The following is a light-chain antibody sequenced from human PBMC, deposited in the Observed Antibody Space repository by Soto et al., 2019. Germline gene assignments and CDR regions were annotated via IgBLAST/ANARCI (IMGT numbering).Light chain of an antibody. Sequence: AIRMTQSPSSFSASTGDRVTITCRASQGISSYLSWYQQKQGKAPKLLIYAASTLQSGGTSRFSGSGSGTDFTLTISCLQSEDFATYYCQQYYSYPLTFGGGTKVEIK. CDR3: QQYYSYPLT. CDR1: QGISSY. J-gene: IGKJ4*01. CDR2: AAS. V-gene: IGKV1-8*01.